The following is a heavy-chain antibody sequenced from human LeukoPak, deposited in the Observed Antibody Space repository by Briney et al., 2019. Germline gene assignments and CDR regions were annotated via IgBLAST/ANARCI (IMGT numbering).Heavy chain of an antibody. V-gene: IGHV4-59*01. CDR2: IYYSGST. CDR1: GGSISSYY. D-gene: IGHD5-24*01. Sequence: PSETLSLTCTVSGGSISSYYWSWIRQPPGKELEWIGYIYYSGSTNYNPSLKSRVTTSVDTSKNQFSLKLSSVTAADTAVYYCARDLRRDGYNLDAFDIWGQGTMVTVSS. J-gene: IGHJ3*02. CDR3: ARDLRRDGYNLDAFDI.